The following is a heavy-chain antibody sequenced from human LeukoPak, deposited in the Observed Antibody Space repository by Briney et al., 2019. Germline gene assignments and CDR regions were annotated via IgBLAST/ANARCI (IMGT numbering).Heavy chain of an antibody. Sequence: GASVKVSCKASGGTFSSYAISWVRQAPGQGLEWMGRIIPILGIANYAQKFQGRVTITADKSTSTAYMELSSLRSEDTAVYYCATGDFWSGIHDAFDIWGQGTMVTVSS. D-gene: IGHD3-3*01. CDR3: ATGDFWSGIHDAFDI. J-gene: IGHJ3*02. CDR1: GGTFSSYA. V-gene: IGHV1-69*04. CDR2: IIPILGIA.